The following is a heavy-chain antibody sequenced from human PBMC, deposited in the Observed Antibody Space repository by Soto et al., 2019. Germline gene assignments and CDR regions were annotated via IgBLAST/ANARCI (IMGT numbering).Heavy chain of an antibody. D-gene: IGHD6-13*01. V-gene: IGHV1-18*01. CDR3: ARRIAAAGPPDY. CDR1: GYTFTSYG. J-gene: IGHJ4*02. Sequence: EASVKVSCKASGYTFTSYGISWVRQAPGQGLEWMGWISAYNGNTNYAQKLQGRVTMTTDTSTSTAYMELRSLRSDDTAAYYCARRIAAAGPPDYWGQGTLVTVSS. CDR2: ISAYNGNT.